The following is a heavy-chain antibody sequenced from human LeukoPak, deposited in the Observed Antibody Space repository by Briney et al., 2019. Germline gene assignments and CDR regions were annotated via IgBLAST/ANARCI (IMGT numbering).Heavy chain of an antibody. CDR3: ARHIGGGIEDMDV. CDR2: IYVTGN. Sequence: SETLSLTCTVSGGSIGTYYWSWVRQSPGKGLEWIGYIYVTGNRYNPYLQSRVTISVDTSRNQFFLKTSSVTAADTAVYYCARHIGGGIEDMDVWGKGTKVTVSS. CDR1: GGSIGTYY. D-gene: IGHD3-16*02. J-gene: IGHJ6*03. V-gene: IGHV4-59*08.